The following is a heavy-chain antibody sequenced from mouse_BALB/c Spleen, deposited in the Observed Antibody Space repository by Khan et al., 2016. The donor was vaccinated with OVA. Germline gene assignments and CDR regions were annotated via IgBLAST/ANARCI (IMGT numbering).Heavy chain of an antibody. V-gene: IGHV3-2*02. CDR2: ISYSGVT. CDR3: ARGNYYGYYFDY. D-gene: IGHD1-1*01. J-gene: IGHJ2*01. CDR1: GYSITSGYA. Sequence: QLKESGPGLVKPSQSLSLTCTVTGYSITSGYAWNWIRQFPENKLEWMGYISYSGVTSYTPSLKSRISITRDTSKNQFFLQLNSVTTEDTATYYCARGNYYGYYFDYWGQGTTLTVSS.